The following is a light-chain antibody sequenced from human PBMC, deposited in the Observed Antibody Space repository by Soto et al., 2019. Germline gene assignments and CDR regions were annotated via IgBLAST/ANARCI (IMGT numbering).Light chain of an antibody. V-gene: IGKV4-1*01. CDR1: QTVLYISNNKSY. CDR3: QQFYSSPFT. CDR2: WTS. J-gene: IGKJ3*01. Sequence: DIVMTQSPDSLAVSLGERATINCRSSQTVLYISNNKSYIAWYQQKSGQPPKLLISWTSTRESGVPDRFSGSGSGTDVTLTISNLQAEDVAVYYCQQFYSSPFTFGPGTKVHIK.